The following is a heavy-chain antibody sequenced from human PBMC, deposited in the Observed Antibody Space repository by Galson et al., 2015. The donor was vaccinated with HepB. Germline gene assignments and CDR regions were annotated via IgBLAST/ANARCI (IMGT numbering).Heavy chain of an antibody. CDR3: AKCSGSNWFVPHHFDS. J-gene: IGHJ4*02. CDR1: GFNFANYV. D-gene: IGHD6-13*01. CDR2: ISGSGGST. Sequence: SLRLSCAASGFNFANYVMHWVRQAPGKGLEWVSSISGSGGSTYYSGSFKGRFTIYRDNSKNTVYLQMKSLRADDTAVYYCAKCSGSNWFVPHHFDSWGQGTLVTVSS. V-gene: IGHV3-23*01.